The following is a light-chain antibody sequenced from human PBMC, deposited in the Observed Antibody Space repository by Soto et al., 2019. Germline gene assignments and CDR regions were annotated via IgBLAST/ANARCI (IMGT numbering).Light chain of an antibody. J-gene: IGLJ2*01. CDR1: SSDIGGYDS. V-gene: IGLV2-14*01. CDR3: TSYTSSTTRVV. Sequence: QSALTQPASVSGSPGQSITISCTGTSSDIGGYDSVSWYQQYPGKAPKLMIYDVSNRPSGVSNRVSGSKSGNTASLTISGLQAEEEADYYCTSYTSSTTRVVFGGGTKVTVL. CDR2: DVS.